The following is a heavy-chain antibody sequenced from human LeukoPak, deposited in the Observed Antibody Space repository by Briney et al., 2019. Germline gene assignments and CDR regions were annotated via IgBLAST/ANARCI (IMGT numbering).Heavy chain of an antibody. CDR1: GFTFSSYS. D-gene: IGHD6-13*01. J-gene: IGHJ4*02. V-gene: IGHV3-23*01. CDR2: ISASGGST. CDR3: ASDSGYSSDWYYFFDY. Sequence: PGGSLRLSCAASGFTFSSYSMNWVRQAPGKGLEWVSTISASGGSTYYADSVKGRFTISRDNSKNTLYLQMNSLRADDTAVYYCASDSGYSSDWYYFFDYWGQGTLVTVSS.